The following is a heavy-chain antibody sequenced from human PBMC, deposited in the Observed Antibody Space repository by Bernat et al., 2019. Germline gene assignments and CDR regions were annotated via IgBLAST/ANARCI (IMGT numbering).Heavy chain of an antibody. Sequence: EVQLVESGGDLVKPGGSLRLSCAASGFSFRSYSMNWVRQAPGKGLEWVSYISPTSTYIYYADSLKGRFTISRDNAKNSLYLQMSSLRAEDTAVYYCSRPNYYGSGSYLDYWGQGTLVTVSS. D-gene: IGHD3-10*01. CDR3: SRPNYYGSGSYLDY. V-gene: IGHV3-21*02. CDR2: ISPTSTYI. J-gene: IGHJ4*02. CDR1: GFSFRSYS.